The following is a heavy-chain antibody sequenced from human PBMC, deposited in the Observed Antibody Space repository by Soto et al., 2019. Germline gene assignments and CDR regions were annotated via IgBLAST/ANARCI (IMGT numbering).Heavy chain of an antibody. D-gene: IGHD1-26*01. V-gene: IGHV4-59*01. J-gene: IGHJ4*02. CDR2: IYYSGST. CDR3: ARKPLPTKPFDY. CDR1: GGSISSYY. Sequence: ASETLSLTCTVSGGSISSYYWSWIRQPPGKGLEWIGYIYYSGSTNYNPSLKSRVTISVDTSKNQFSLKLSSVTAADTAVYYCARKPLPTKPFDYWGQGTLVTVSS.